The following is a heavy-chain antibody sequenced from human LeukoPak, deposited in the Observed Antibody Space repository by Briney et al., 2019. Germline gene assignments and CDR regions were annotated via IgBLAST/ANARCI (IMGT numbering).Heavy chain of an antibody. D-gene: IGHD6-19*01. J-gene: IGHJ4*02. CDR2: ISGSGGST. Sequence: GGSLRLSCAASGFTFTIYAMSWVRQAPGKGLEWVSAISGSGGSTYYADSVKGRFTISSDSSKNTLYLQMNSLRAEDTAVYYCAKALWYRSGWYGFDYWGQRTLVTVSS. CDR3: AKALWYRSGWYGFDY. V-gene: IGHV3-23*01. CDR1: GFTFTIYA.